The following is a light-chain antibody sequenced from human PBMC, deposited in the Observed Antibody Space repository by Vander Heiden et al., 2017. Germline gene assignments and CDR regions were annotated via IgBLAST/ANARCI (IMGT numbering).Light chain of an antibody. CDR1: QSIGGN. Sequence: DIQMPQSPSSLSASVGDRVTITCRSSQSIGGNLNWYQQKPGKAPTVLMYAASSLQRGVPPRFSGSGSGTDFTLTISSLQPEDFATYYCQQSYNTPRTFGQGTKVEIK. J-gene: IGKJ1*01. CDR2: AAS. V-gene: IGKV1-39*01. CDR3: QQSYNTPRT.